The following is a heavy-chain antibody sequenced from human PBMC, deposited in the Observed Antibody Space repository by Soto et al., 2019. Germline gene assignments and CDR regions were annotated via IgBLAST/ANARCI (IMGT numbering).Heavy chain of an antibody. CDR2: IYYSGST. D-gene: IGHD3-10*01. Sequence: QLQLQESGPGLVKPSETRSLTCTVSGGSISSSSYYWGWIRQPPGKGLEWIGSIYYSGSTYYNPSLKSRVTISVDTSKNQFTLKLSSVTAADTAVYYCARLDYYGSGEGFDYGMDVWGQGTTVTVSS. J-gene: IGHJ6*02. CDR3: ARLDYYGSGEGFDYGMDV. V-gene: IGHV4-39*01. CDR1: GGSISSSSYY.